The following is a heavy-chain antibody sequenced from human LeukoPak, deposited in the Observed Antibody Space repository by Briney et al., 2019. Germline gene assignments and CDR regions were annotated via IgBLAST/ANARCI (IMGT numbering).Heavy chain of an antibody. CDR2: INPNSGGT. D-gene: IGHD6-13*01. J-gene: IGHJ4*02. Sequence: ASVKVSCKASGYTFTSYAMHWVRQAPGQGLEWMGWINPNSGGTNYAQKFQGRVTMTRDMSTGTVYMELSSLRSEDTAVYYCARGGSSSWSLYFDYWGQGTLVTVSS. V-gene: IGHV1-2*02. CDR1: GYTFTSYA. CDR3: ARGGSSSWSLYFDY.